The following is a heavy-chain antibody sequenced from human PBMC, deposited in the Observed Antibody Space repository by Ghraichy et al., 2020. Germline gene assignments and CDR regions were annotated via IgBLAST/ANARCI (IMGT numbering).Heavy chain of an antibody. CDR2: INPNSGGT. CDR1: GYTFTGYY. CDR3: ARGQGAYCGGDCYGMDV. V-gene: IGHV1-2*04. Sequence: ASVKVSCKASGYTFTGYYMHWVRQAPGQGLEWMGWINPNSGGTNYAQKFQGWVTMTRDTSISTAYMELSRLRSDDTAVYYCARGQGAYCGGDCYGMDVWGQGTTVTVSS. D-gene: IGHD2-21*01. J-gene: IGHJ6*02.